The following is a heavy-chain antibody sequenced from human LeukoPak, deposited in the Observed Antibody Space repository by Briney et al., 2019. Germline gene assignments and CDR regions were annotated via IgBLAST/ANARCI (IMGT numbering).Heavy chain of an antibody. V-gene: IGHV1-8*01. Sequence: ASVKVSCKTSGYPFRNYDINWVRQATGQGLEWMGWINPHSGKTGYAQKFQGRVTMTTDTSANTAYMDLSSLRSEDTAVYYCARVATERGYCSGGSCLDYWGQGTLVTVSS. CDR2: INPHSGKT. CDR1: GYPFRNYD. D-gene: IGHD2-15*01. CDR3: ARVATERGYCSGGSCLDY. J-gene: IGHJ4*02.